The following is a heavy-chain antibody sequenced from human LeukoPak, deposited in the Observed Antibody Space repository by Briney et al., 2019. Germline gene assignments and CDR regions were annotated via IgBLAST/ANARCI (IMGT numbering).Heavy chain of an antibody. CDR3: AKDIGSYYDY. CDR2: ISSSSSYI. CDR1: GFTFSSYS. J-gene: IGHJ4*02. V-gene: IGHV3-21*01. D-gene: IGHD3-10*01. Sequence: GGSLRLSCAASGFTFSSYSMNWVRQAPGKGLEWVSCISSSSSYIYYGDSVKGRFTISRDNSKNTLYLEMNSLRAEDTAVYYCAKDIGSYYDYWGQGILVTVSS.